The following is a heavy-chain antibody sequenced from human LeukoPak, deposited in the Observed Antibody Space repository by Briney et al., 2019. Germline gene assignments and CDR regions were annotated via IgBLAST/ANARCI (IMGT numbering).Heavy chain of an antibody. V-gene: IGHV3-33*01. D-gene: IGHD4-23*01. J-gene: IGHJ6*02. CDR3: ARARDYGGYGMDV. CDR2: IWYDGSNK. Sequence: GGSLRLSCAASGFTFSSYGMHWVRQAPGKGLEWVAVIWYDGSNKYYADSVQGRFTISRDNSKNTLYLQMNSLRAEDTAVYYCARARDYGGYGMDVWGQGTTVTVSS. CDR1: GFTFSSYG.